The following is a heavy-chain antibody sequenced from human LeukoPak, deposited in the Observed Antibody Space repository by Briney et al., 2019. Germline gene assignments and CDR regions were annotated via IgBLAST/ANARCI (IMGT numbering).Heavy chain of an antibody. V-gene: IGHV1-69*05. D-gene: IGHD6-19*01. J-gene: IGHJ4*02. Sequence: ASVKVSCKASRGTFSSYTISWVRHAPGQGLEWMGGVIPIFGTANYAQKFQGRVTLNTDESTSTAHMELSSLRSEDTAVYYCARSGGKEVAGTDIDYWGQGTLVSVSS. CDR1: RGTFSSYT. CDR3: ARSGGKEVAGTDIDY. CDR2: VIPIFGTA.